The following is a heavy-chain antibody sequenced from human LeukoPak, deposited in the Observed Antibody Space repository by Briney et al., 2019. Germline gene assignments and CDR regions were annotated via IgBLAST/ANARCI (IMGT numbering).Heavy chain of an antibody. CDR3: ASSGTYYYDSSGYYYGAYYGMDV. CDR2: ISYDGSNK. Sequence: SGGSLRLSCAASGFTFSSYAMHWVRQAPGKGLEWVAVISYDGSNKYYADSVKGRFTISRDNSKNTLYLQMNSLRAEDTAVYYCASSGTYYYDSSGYYYGAYYGMDVWGQGTTVTVSS. J-gene: IGHJ6*02. CDR1: GFTFSSYA. V-gene: IGHV3-30-3*01. D-gene: IGHD3-22*01.